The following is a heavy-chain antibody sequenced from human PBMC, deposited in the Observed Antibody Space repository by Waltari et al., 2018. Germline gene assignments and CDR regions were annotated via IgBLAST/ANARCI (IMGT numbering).Heavy chain of an antibody. V-gene: IGHV4-39*07. Sequence: QLQLQESGPGLVKPSETLSLTCTVSGGSISSSSYYWGWIRQPPGKGLEWIGSIYYSGSTYYNPSLKSRVTISVDTSKNQFSLKLSSVTAADTVVYYCARDLRSSWYVDWGQGTLVTVSS. CDR3: ARDLRSSWYVD. J-gene: IGHJ4*02. D-gene: IGHD6-13*01. CDR1: GGSISSSSYY. CDR2: IYYSGST.